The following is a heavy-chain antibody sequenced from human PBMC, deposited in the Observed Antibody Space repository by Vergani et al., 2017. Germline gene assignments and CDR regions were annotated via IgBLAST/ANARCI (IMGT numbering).Heavy chain of an antibody. CDR1: GFTFDDYA. Sequence: VQLVESGGGLVQPGRSLRLSCAASGFTFDDYAMHWVRQAPGKGLEWVSGISWNSGSIGYADSVKGRFTISRDNAKNSLYLQMNSLRAEDTALYYCARGQEVVVAALDYWGQGTLVTVSS. CDR2: ISWNSGSI. V-gene: IGHV3-9*01. J-gene: IGHJ4*02. D-gene: IGHD2-15*01. CDR3: ARGQEVVVAALDY.